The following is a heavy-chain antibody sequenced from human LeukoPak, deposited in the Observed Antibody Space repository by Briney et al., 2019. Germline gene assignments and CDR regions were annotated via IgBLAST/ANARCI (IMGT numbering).Heavy chain of an antibody. CDR3: AKDRLFYCSSTSCYGDAFDI. CDR1: GFIFSSHW. CDR2: INSDGSDI. Sequence: GGSLRLSCAASGFIFSSHWMHWVRQAPGKGLVWVSRINSDGSDIIYADSVKGRFTLSRDNAKNTVYLQMNSLRAEDTAVYYCAKDRLFYCSSTSCYGDAFDIWGQGTMVTVSS. V-gene: IGHV3-74*01. J-gene: IGHJ3*02. D-gene: IGHD2-2*01.